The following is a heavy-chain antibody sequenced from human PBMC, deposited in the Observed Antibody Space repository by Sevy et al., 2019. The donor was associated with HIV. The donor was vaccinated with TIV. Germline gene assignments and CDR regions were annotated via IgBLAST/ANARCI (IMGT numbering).Heavy chain of an antibody. D-gene: IGHD3-3*01. CDR1: GFTFSSHW. J-gene: IGHJ6*02. V-gene: IGHV3-74*01. CDR3: ARGQLLQFLEWPSYGLDV. Sequence: GGSLRLSCAVSGFTFSSHWMCWVRQAPGMGLVWVSHINSHGTITNYADSVKGRFAISRDNTKNTIYLQMNSLRAEDTAVYYCARGQLLQFLEWPSYGLDVWGQGTTVTVSS. CDR2: INSHGTIT.